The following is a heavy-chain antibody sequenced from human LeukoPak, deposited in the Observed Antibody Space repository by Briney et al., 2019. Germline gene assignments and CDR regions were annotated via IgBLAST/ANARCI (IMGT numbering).Heavy chain of an antibody. V-gene: IGHV4-38-2*01. D-gene: IGHD6-6*01. CDR1: GYSISSGYY. Sequence: SETLSLTCAVSGYSISSGYYWGWIRQPPGKGLEWIGSIYHSGSTYYNPSLKSRVTISVDTSKNQFSLKLSSVTAADTAVYYCARRRSSSSRTSYYFDYWGQGTLVTVSS. J-gene: IGHJ4*02. CDR2: IYHSGST. CDR3: ARRRSSSSRTSYYFDY.